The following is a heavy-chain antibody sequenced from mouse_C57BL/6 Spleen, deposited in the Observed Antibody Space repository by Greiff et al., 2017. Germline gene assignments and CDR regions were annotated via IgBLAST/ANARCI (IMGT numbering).Heavy chain of an antibody. V-gene: IGHV1-61*01. CDR1: GYTFTSYW. D-gene: IGHD3-2*02. J-gene: IGHJ3*01. CDR2: IYPSDSET. CDR3: ARSADSSGYWFAY. Sequence: QVQLQQSGAELVRPGSSVKLSCKASGYTFTSYWMDWVKQRPGQGLEWIGNIYPSDSETHYNQKFKDKATLTVDKSSSTAYMQLSSLTSEDSAVYCCARSADSSGYWFAYWGQGTLVTVSA.